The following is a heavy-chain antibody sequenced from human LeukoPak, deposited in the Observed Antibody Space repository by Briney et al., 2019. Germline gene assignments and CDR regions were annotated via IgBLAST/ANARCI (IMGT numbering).Heavy chain of an antibody. Sequence: SETLSLTCTVSGGSISRGDYFWTWIRQPPGKGLEWIGYIHYSRITYYNPSLKSRVTISVDTSKNQFSLKLSSVTGADTAVYYCARDDYSNNVGFDYWGQGTLVAVSS. CDR2: IHYSRIT. CDR1: GGSISRGDYF. V-gene: IGHV4-30-4*08. CDR3: ARDDYSNNVGFDY. J-gene: IGHJ4*02. D-gene: IGHD4-11*01.